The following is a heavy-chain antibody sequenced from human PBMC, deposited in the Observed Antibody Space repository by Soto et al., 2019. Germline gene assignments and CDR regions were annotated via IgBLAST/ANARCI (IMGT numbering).Heavy chain of an antibody. D-gene: IGHD1-20*01. J-gene: IGHJ4*02. Sequence: SGALFLTCTVSGGSISRYYWRWSRQPPGKGLEWIGYIYYSGSTNYNPSLKSRVTISVDTSKNQFSLKLSSVTAADTAVYYCARPTYNSGSPFDYWGQGTLVTVS. CDR3: ARPTYNSGSPFDY. V-gene: IGHV4-59*01. CDR1: GGSISRYY. CDR2: IYYSGST.